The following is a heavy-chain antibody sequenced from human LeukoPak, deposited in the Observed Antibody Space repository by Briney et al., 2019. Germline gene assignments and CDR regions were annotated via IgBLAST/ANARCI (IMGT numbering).Heavy chain of an antibody. CDR1: GFPLSSYS. D-gene: IGHD2-15*01. V-gene: IGHV3-48*02. J-gene: IGHJ4*02. CDR3: VGVKGSYFDY. CDR2: ISSSGSAI. Sequence: GGSLRLSCAASGFPLSSYSINWVRQAPGKGLEWVSYISSSGSAIYYVDSVKGRFTVSRDNAKNSLFLQMNSPRDDDTAGYCCVGVKGSYFDYGGEGALATVSA.